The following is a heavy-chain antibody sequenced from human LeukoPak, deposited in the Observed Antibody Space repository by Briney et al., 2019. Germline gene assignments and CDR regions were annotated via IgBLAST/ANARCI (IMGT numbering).Heavy chain of an antibody. CDR2: IYYSGST. D-gene: IGHD2-15*01. V-gene: IGHV4-39*01. J-gene: IGHJ4*02. CDR3: ARLAVEYCSGGSCYPYYFDY. CDR1: GGSISSSSYY. Sequence: SETLSLTCTVSGGSISSSSYYWGWIRQPPGKGLEWIGSIYYSGSTYYNPSLKSRVTISVDTSKNQFSLKLSSVTAADTAVYYCARLAVEYCSGGSCYPYYFDYWGQGTLVTVSS.